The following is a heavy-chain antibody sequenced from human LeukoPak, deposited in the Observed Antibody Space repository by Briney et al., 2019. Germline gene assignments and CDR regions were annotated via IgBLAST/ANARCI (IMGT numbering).Heavy chain of an antibody. CDR1: GFTFSSFG. CDR2: ISSSTSTI. Sequence: GGSLRLSCAASGFTFSSFGMTWVRQAPGKGLECVSYISSSTSTIHYADSVRGRFTISRDNARNSLYLQMNSLRDEDTAVYYCAGAYGSGTYCGYWGQGTLVTVSS. J-gene: IGHJ4*02. V-gene: IGHV3-48*02. CDR3: AGAYGSGTYCGY. D-gene: IGHD3-10*01.